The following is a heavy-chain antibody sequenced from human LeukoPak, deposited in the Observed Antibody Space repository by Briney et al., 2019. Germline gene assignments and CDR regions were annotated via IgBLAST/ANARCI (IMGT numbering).Heavy chain of an antibody. J-gene: IGHJ4*02. D-gene: IGHD3-22*01. CDR3: ARAADTYYYDSSGYAHFDY. CDR2: ISYSGST. Sequence: SETLSLTCTVSGGSISSYYWSWIRQPPGKGLEWIGYISYSGSTNNNPSLKSRVTISVDKSKNQFSLKLSSVTAADTAVYYCARAADTYYYDSSGYAHFDYWGQGTLVTVSS. V-gene: IGHV4-59*12. CDR1: GGSISSYY.